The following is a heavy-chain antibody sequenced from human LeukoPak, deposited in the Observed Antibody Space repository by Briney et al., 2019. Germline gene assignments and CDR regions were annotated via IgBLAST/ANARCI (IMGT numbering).Heavy chain of an antibody. V-gene: IGHV4-59*08. Sequence: SETLSLTCAVYGGSFSGYYWSWIRQPPGKGLEWIGYIYYSGSTNYNPSLKSRVTISVDTSKNQFSLKLSSVTAADTAVYYCARLGSGSIIDYWGQGTLVTVSS. J-gene: IGHJ4*02. CDR3: ARLGSGSIIDY. D-gene: IGHD3-10*01. CDR1: GGSFSGYY. CDR2: IYYSGST.